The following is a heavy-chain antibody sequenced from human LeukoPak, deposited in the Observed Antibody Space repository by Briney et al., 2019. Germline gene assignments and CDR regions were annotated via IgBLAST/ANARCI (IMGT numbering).Heavy chain of an antibody. CDR3: ARGYSDGTGYYYPSFDY. CDR1: SGSMSVYY. Sequence: SETLSLTCTVSSGSMSVYYWNWVRQSAGKGLEWIGRMHSSGSTNYNPSLKSRVTMSIDTSEKQFSLKLRSVTAADTALYFCARGYSDGTGYYYPSFDYWGQGVLVTVSS. J-gene: IGHJ4*02. V-gene: IGHV4-4*07. CDR2: MHSSGST. D-gene: IGHD3-22*01.